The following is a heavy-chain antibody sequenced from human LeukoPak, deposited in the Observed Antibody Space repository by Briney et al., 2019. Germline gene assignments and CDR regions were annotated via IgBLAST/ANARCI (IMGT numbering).Heavy chain of an antibody. CDR2: IYSGGST. D-gene: IGHD2-2*01. J-gene: IGHJ3*02. CDR1: GFTVSSNY. CDR3: AREKEAGSTSWLADYEGAFDI. Sequence: PGGSLRLSCAASGFTVSSNYMSWVRQAPGKGLEWVSVIYSGGSTYYADSVKGRFTISRDNSKNTLYLQMNSLRAEDTAVYYCAREKEAGSTSWLADYEGAFDIWGQGTMVTVSS. V-gene: IGHV3-66*01.